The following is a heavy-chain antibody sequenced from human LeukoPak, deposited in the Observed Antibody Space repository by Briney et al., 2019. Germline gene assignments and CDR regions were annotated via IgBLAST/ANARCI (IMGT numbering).Heavy chain of an antibody. V-gene: IGHV3-30-3*01. J-gene: IGHJ3*01. D-gene: IGHD4-23*01. Sequence: GGSLRLSCAASGFTFSNYAMHWVRQAPGKGLEWVALISYDGSNKYYADSGKGRFTISRDNAKNFLFLQMNSLRADDAAVYNCDRDDGGGLDDFDVWGKGTTVTACS. CDR3: DRDDGGGLDDFDV. CDR2: ISYDGSNK. CDR1: GFTFSNYA.